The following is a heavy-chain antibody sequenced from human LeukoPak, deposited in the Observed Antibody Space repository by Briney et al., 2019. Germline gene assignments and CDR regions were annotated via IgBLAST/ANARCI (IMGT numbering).Heavy chain of an antibody. CDR1: GFTFSNHW. CDR2: MKPDGSEK. Sequence: PGGSLRLSCVASGFTFSNHWMTWVRQVPGKGLEWVANMKPDGSEKYFVDSVRGRFTVSRDNARNSLYMQMNSLRAEDTAIYYCARGALWPYFYFDLWGRGTLVTVSS. V-gene: IGHV3-7*03. J-gene: IGHJ2*01. D-gene: IGHD2-21*01. CDR3: ARGALWPYFYFDL.